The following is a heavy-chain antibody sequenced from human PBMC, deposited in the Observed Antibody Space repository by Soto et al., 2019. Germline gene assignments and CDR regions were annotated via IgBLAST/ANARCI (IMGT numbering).Heavy chain of an antibody. V-gene: IGHV1-69*13. Sequence: GASVKVSCKASGGTFSSYAISWVRQAPGQGLEWMGGLIPISGTANYAQKFQARVTSNDDESKRTAYMEQSSLRTQDKAVYYCARELVVPAFVPLDYYYYGMDVWGQGTTVTVS. CDR2: LIPISGTA. J-gene: IGHJ6*02. CDR1: GGTFSSYA. D-gene: IGHD2-2*01. CDR3: ARELVVPAFVPLDYYYYGMDV.